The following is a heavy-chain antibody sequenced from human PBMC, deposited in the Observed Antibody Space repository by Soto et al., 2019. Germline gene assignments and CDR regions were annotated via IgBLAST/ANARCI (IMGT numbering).Heavy chain of an antibody. Sequence: QVQLVQSGAEVRKPGSSVKVSCKASGGTFSRHAISWVRQAPGQGLEWMGGIIPIFGTANHAQKFQGRVTIIADESTSTVYMELSSLRSEDTAVYYCARALRYCSGGSCPKQYYYYGMDVWGQGTTVTVSS. V-gene: IGHV1-69*01. D-gene: IGHD2-15*01. CDR3: ARALRYCSGGSCPKQYYYYGMDV. J-gene: IGHJ6*02. CDR2: IIPIFGTA. CDR1: GGTFSRHA.